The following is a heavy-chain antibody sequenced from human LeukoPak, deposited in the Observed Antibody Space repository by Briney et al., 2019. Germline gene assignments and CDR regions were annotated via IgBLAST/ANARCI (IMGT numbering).Heavy chain of an antibody. CDR2: IYPGDSDT. V-gene: IGHV5-51*01. CDR1: GSIFTDYW. CDR3: ARGAAGTTPDYYYFGLDV. Sequence: GESLQISCQGSGSIFTDYWIGGVRPLPGKGLEGMGIIYPGDSDTRYSPSFQRQVTISADKSINTAHLQWSSLKASDTAMYYCARGAAGTTPDYYYFGLDVWGQGTTVKVSS. J-gene: IGHJ6*02. D-gene: IGHD1-7*01.